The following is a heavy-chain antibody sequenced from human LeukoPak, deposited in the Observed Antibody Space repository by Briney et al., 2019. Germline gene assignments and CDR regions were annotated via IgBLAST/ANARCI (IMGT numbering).Heavy chain of an antibody. CDR2: FDPDDGET. CDR3: ATSDYYYYYGLDV. CDR1: GYTLTELS. J-gene: IGHJ6*02. Sequence: GASVKVSCKVSGYTLTELSMHWVRQAPGKGLEWMGGFDPDDGETIYAQKFQGRVTMTEDTSTDTAYMELSSLRSEDTAVYFCATSDYYYYYGLDVWGQGTTVTVSS. V-gene: IGHV1-24*01.